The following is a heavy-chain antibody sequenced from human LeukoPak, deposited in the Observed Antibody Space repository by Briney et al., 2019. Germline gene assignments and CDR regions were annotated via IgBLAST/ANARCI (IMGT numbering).Heavy chain of an antibody. CDR3: ARHIAAGDY. CDR1: GVTFSGYS. CDR2: ITATSLHI. Sequence: GGSLRLSCAASGVTFSGYSMNWVRQAPGKGLEWVSAITATSLHIYYADSVKGRFTISRDNAKNSLYLQMNSLRAEDTAVYYCARHIAAGDYWGQGTLVTVSS. V-gene: IGHV3-21*01. J-gene: IGHJ4*02. D-gene: IGHD6-13*01.